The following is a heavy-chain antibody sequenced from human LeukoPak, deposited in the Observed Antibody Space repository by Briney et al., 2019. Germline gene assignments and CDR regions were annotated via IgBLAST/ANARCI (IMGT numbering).Heavy chain of an antibody. CDR1: GYTFTIYA. D-gene: IGHD5-18*01. CDR2: ISAYNGNT. Sequence: ASVKVSCKASGYTFTIYAIHWVRQAPGQRLEWMGWISAYNGNTNYAQKLQGRVTMTTDTSTSTAYMELRSLRSDDTAVYYCARVGLDTANYYYYYMDVWGKGTTVTVSS. V-gene: IGHV1-18*01. CDR3: ARVGLDTANYYYYYMDV. J-gene: IGHJ6*03.